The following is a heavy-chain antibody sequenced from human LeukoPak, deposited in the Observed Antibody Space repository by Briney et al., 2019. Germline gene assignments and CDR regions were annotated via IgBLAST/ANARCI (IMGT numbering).Heavy chain of an antibody. Sequence: SETLSLTCTVSGGSISSSSYYWGWIRQPPGTGLEWVGSIYYSGSTYYNPSLKSPVTISVDTSKNQFSLKLSSVTAADTAVYYCARQNGVTRGWGQGTMVTVSS. J-gene: IGHJ3*01. CDR1: GGSISSSSYY. D-gene: IGHD5-18*01. CDR3: ARQNGVTRG. V-gene: IGHV4-39*01. CDR2: IYYSGST.